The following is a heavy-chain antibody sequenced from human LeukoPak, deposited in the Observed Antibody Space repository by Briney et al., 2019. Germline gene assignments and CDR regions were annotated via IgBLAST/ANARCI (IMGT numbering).Heavy chain of an antibody. J-gene: IGHJ4*02. Sequence: IRQDGSEKYYVDSLKGRFTISRDNAKRSLYLQINSLRAEDTAVYYCVREHGGPDYWGRGTLVTVSS. CDR3: VREHGGPDY. CDR2: IRQDGSEK. D-gene: IGHD3-16*01. V-gene: IGHV3-7*01.